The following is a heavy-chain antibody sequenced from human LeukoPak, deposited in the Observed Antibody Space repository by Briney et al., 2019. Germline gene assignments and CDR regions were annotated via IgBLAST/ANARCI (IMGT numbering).Heavy chain of an antibody. J-gene: IGHJ3*02. Sequence: GGSLRLSCAASGFTFSSYWMSWVRQAPGKGLEWVANIKHDGSEKYYVDSVKGRFTISRDNAKNSLYLQMNSLRAEDTAVYYCASLTTVGDAFDIWGQGTMVTVSS. CDR1: GFTFSSYW. V-gene: IGHV3-7*03. CDR3: ASLTTVGDAFDI. CDR2: IKHDGSEK. D-gene: IGHD4-23*01.